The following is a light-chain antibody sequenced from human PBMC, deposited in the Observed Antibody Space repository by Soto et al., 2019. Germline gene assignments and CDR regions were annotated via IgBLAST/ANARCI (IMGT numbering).Light chain of an antibody. V-gene: IGLV1-40*01. CDR2: GNS. Sequence: QSVLTQPPSVSGASGQRVTISCTGSSSNIGAGYDVHWYQQLPGTAPKLLIYGNSNRPSGVPDRFSGSKSGTSASLAITGLQAEDEADYYCQSYDSSGLVFGGGTKLTVL. CDR3: QSYDSSGLV. J-gene: IGLJ3*02. CDR1: SSNIGAGYD.